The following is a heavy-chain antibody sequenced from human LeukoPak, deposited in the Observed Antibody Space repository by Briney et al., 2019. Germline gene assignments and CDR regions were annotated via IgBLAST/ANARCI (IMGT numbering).Heavy chain of an antibody. CDR3: ARGRGYSYGSVY. CDR1: GGSISSSSLY. D-gene: IGHD5-18*01. CDR2: IYYSGRT. Sequence: SETLSLTCTVSGGSISSSSLYWGWIRQPPGKGLEWIGSIYYSGRTYYNPSLKSRVTISIDTSKNQFSLKLSSVTAADTAVYYCARGRGYSYGSVYWGQGTLVTVSS. J-gene: IGHJ4*02. V-gene: IGHV4-39*07.